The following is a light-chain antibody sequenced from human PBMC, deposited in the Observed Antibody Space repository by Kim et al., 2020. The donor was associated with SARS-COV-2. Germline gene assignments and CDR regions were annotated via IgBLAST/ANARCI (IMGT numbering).Light chain of an antibody. CDR1: SLRSYY. Sequence: SSELTQDPAVSVALGQTVRITCQGDSLRSYYASWYQQKPEQAPVLVIYGKNNRPSGIPDRFSGSSSGNTAPLTITGAQAEDGADYYCNSRDSSGNHYVFGTGTKVTVL. CDR3: NSRDSSGNHYV. J-gene: IGLJ1*01. V-gene: IGLV3-19*01. CDR2: GKN.